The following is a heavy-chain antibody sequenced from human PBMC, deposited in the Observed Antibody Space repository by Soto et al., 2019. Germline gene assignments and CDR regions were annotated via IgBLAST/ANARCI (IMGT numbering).Heavy chain of an antibody. CDR2: IIPILGET. CDR1: GTIFSSYT. V-gene: IGHV1-69*08. J-gene: IGHJ6*02. Sequence: QVQLVQSGAEVTKPGSSVRVSCKASGTIFSSYTISWVRQAPGQGLEWMGRIIPILGETNSAQQFQDRGTLTADKSTHTAYMVLNSLRLEDTAVYYCARGLGGRMDDWGQGTRVTVSS. CDR3: ARGLGGRMDD. D-gene: IGHD3-16*01.